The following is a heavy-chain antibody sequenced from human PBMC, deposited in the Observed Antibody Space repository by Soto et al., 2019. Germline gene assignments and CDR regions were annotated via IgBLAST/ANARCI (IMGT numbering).Heavy chain of an antibody. CDR3: ASGQGPLYCGFECYDYYYYGMDV. CDR1: GGTFSSYA. V-gene: IGHV1-69*13. J-gene: IGHJ6*02. CDR2: IIPIFATA. D-gene: IGHD2-21*01. Sequence: SVKVSCKASGGTFSSYAISWVRQAPGQGLEWMGGIIPIFATANYAQKFQGRVTITADESTSTAYMELSSLRSEDTAVYYCASGQGPLYCGFECYDYYYYGMDVWGQVTTVTVSS.